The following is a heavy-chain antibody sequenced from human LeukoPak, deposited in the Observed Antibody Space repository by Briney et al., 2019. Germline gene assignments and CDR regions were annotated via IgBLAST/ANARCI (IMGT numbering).Heavy chain of an antibody. CDR2: ISYDGSNK. J-gene: IGHJ4*02. CDR3: ARWGNLDYYDSSGYPPD. CDR1: GFIFSSYG. Sequence: PGRSLRLSCTASGFIFSSYGMHWVRQAPGKGLEWVAVISYDGSNKYYADSVKGRFTISRDNSKNTLYVQMNSLRAEDTAVYYCARWGNLDYYDSSGYPPDWGQGTLVTVSS. V-gene: IGHV3-30*03. D-gene: IGHD3-22*01.